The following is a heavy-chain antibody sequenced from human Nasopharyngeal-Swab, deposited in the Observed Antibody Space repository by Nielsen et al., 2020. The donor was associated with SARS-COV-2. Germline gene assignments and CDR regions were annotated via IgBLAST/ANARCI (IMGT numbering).Heavy chain of an antibody. D-gene: IGHD2-2*01. V-gene: IGHV3-30*04. CDR3: ARDQGIVVVPAASQTNNWFDP. CDR2: ISYDGSNK. CDR1: GFTFSSYA. J-gene: IGHJ5*02. Sequence: GGSLRLSCAASGFTFSSYAMHWVRQAPGKGLEWVAVISYDGSNKYYADSVKGRFTISRDNSKNTLYLQMNSLRAEDTAVYYCARDQGIVVVPAASQTNNWFDPWGQGTLVTVSS.